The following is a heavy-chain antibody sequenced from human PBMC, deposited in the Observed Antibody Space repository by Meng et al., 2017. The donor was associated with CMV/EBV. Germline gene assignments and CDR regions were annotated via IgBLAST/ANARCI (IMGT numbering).Heavy chain of an antibody. CDR3: VRDVGGRGYSAD. CDR2: INLDGSEK. J-gene: IGHJ1*01. V-gene: IGHV3-7*01. Sequence: GGSLRLSCAASEFIFSTHWMSWVRQAPGKGLEWVANINLDGSEKYSVDSVKGRFTISRDNGKNLLFLQMNSLRAEDSAVYYCVRDVGGRGYSADWGQGTLVTVSS. D-gene: IGHD5-12*01. CDR1: EFIFSTHW.